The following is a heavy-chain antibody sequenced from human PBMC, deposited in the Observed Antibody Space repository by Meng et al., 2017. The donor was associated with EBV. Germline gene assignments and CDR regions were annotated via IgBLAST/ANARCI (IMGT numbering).Heavy chain of an antibody. CDR2: INPNSGGT. J-gene: IGHJ4*02. CDR1: GYTFTGYY. CDR3: ARVGIAVAGTGDY. V-gene: IGHV1-2*06. D-gene: IGHD6-19*01. Sequence: QVKLVQSGAEGKKPGASMKVSCKASGYTFTGYYMHWVRQAPGQGLEWMGRINPNSGGTNYAQKFQGRVTMTRDTSISTAYMELSRLRSDDTAVYYCARVGIAVAGTGDYWGQGTLVTVSS.